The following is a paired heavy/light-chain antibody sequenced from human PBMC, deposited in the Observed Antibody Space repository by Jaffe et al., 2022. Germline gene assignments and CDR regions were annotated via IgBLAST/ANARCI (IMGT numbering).Light chain of an antibody. CDR2: GVS. CDR3: QQLNVSPHT. V-gene: IGKV1-9*01. Sequence: DVQLTQSPSFLSASVGDRVTITCRASQVFGGCLAWYQQKPGKAPKLLIYGVSILQSGVPSRFSGSGSGTDFTLTISSLQPEDFATYYCQQLNVSPHTFGGGTKVEMK. CDR1: QVFGGC. J-gene: IGKJ4*01.
Heavy chain of an antibody. D-gene: IGHD6-13*01. CDR1: GFTFTKYY. CDR2: ISHDGTST. Sequence: EEQLVESGGGLVQPGGSLRLSCAASGFTFTKYYIHWVRQVPGKGLEWVSHISHDGTSTSYVDSVTGRFTISRDNAKNTVYLQMNSLRAEDTAVYYCVRDVGTSMGSSWCKWFDPWGQGTLVTVSS. V-gene: IGHV3-74*01. J-gene: IGHJ5*02. CDR3: VRDVGTSMGSSWCKWFDP.